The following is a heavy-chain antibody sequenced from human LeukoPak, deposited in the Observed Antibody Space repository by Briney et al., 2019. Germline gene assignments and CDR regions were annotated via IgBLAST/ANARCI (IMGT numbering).Heavy chain of an antibody. V-gene: IGHV4-34*01. J-gene: IGHJ5*02. Sequence: SETLSLTCAVYGGSFSGYYWSWIRQPPGKGLEWIGEINHSGSTNYNPSLKSRVTISVDTSKNQFSLKLSSVTAADTAVYYCARENMVRGVIRSGPSPNWFDPWGQGTLVTVSS. CDR2: INHSGST. CDR1: GGSFSGYY. CDR3: ARENMVRGVIRSGPSPNWFDP. D-gene: IGHD3-10*01.